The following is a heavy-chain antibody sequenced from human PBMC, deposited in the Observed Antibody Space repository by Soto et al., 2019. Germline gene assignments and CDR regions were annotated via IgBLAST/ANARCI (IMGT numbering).Heavy chain of an antibody. D-gene: IGHD6-13*01. J-gene: IGHJ6*02. Sequence: GESLKISCKGSGYSFTSYWIGWLRQMPGKGLEWMGIIYPGDSDTRYSPSFQCQVTISAEKSISSAYLQWSSLKASDTAMYYCARQVAETSIAAAGTEGYYYYYGMEVWGQGTTVTVSS. CDR3: ARQVAETSIAAAGTEGYYYYYGMEV. CDR1: GYSFTSYW. V-gene: IGHV5-51*01. CDR2: IYPGDSDT.